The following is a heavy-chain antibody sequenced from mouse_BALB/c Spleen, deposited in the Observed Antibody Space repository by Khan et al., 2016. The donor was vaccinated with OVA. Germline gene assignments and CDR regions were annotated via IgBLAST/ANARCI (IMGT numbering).Heavy chain of an antibody. D-gene: IGHD1-1*01. J-gene: IGHJ2*01. CDR3: GRRGLRWDLDY. Sequence: VQLQESGAELAKPGASVKMSCKASGYTFINYWILWIKQRPGQGLEWIGYINPSTGYTEYNQNFKDKATLTADISSSTAYMQLSSLTSEDSAVYYCGRRGLRWDLDYWGQGTTVTVSS. CDR2: INPSTGYT. V-gene: IGHV1-7*01. CDR1: GYTFINYW.